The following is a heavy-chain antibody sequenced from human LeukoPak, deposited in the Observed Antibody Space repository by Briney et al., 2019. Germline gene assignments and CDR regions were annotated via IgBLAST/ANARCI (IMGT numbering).Heavy chain of an antibody. J-gene: IGHJ3*01. V-gene: IGHV3-33*01. CDR2: IWHDGSHK. Sequence: PGGSLRLSCAASGFTFSTYGMHWVRQAPGKGLERVTVIWHDGSHKDYADSVKGRFTISRDNPKNTLYLQMNDLRAEDTAVYFCVRGWGSNVYASAFDVWGQGTMVTVSS. D-gene: IGHD3-16*01. CDR1: GFTFSTYG. CDR3: VRGWGSNVYASAFDV.